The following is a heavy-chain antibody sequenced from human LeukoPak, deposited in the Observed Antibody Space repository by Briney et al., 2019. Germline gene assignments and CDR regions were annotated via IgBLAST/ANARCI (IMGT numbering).Heavy chain of an antibody. V-gene: IGHV3-23*01. J-gene: IGHJ3*02. CDR1: GFTFTSYV. CDR2: TSGSGGSA. CDR3: AKSRGGSRDGLDT. D-gene: IGHD6-19*01. Sequence: GGSLILSCAASGFTFTSYVMSWFRQAPGKGLEWVSGTSGSGGSAYYADSVKGRFTISRDNSKNTLYLRLGSLRVEDTAIYYCAKSRGGSRDGLDTWGQGTMVTVSS.